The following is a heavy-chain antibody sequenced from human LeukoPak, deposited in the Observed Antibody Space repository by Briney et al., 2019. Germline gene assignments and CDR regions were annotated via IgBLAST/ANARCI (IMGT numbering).Heavy chain of an antibody. J-gene: IGHJ6*02. V-gene: IGHV3-30*18. Sequence: GGSLRLSCAASGFTFSSYGMHWVRQAPGKGLEWVAVISYDGSNKYYADSVKGRYTISRDNSKNTLYLQMNSLRAEDTAVYYCAKDRYYYDSSGYYYYYYGMDVWGQGTTVTVSS. D-gene: IGHD3-22*01. CDR3: AKDRYYYDSSGYYYYYYGMDV. CDR1: GFTFSSYG. CDR2: ISYDGSNK.